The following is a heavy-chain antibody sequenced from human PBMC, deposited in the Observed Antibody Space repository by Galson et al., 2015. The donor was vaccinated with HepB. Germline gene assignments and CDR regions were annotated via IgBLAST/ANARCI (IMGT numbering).Heavy chain of an antibody. CDR1: GFTFSSYA. Sequence: SLRLSCAASGFTFSSYAMHWVRQAPGKGLEWVAVISYDGSNKYYADSVKGRFTISRDNSKNTLYLQMNSLRAEDTAVYYCARDIPVVVYGMDVWGQGTTVTVSS. J-gene: IGHJ6*02. V-gene: IGHV3-30-3*01. D-gene: IGHD2-15*01. CDR3: ARDIPVVVYGMDV. CDR2: ISYDGSNK.